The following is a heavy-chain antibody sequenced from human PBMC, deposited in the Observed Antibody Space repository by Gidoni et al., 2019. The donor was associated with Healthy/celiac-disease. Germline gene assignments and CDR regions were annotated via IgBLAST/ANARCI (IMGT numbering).Heavy chain of an antibody. CDR3: ARYVDTAMEIDY. CDR2: IFSNDEK. CDR1: GFSLSNARMG. J-gene: IGHJ4*02. Sequence: QVTLKESGPVLVKPTETLTLTCPVSGFSLSNARMGVSWIRQPPGKALEWLAHIFSNDEKSYSTSLKSRLTISKDTSKSQVVLTMTNMDPVDTATYYCARYVDTAMEIDYWGQGTLVTVSS. V-gene: IGHV2-26*01. D-gene: IGHD5-18*01.